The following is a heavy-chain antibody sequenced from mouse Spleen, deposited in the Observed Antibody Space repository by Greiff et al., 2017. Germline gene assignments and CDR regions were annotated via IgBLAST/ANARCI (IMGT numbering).Heavy chain of an antibody. V-gene: IGHV5-9-1*01. J-gene: IGHJ2*01. D-gene: IGHD2-4*01. CDR3: ARLIYYDYDRGSYFDY. CDR1: GFTFSSYA. Sequence: EVMLVESGGGLVKPGGSLKLSCAASGFTFSSYAMSWVRQTPEKRLEWVATISSGGSYTYYPDSVKGRFTISRDNAKNTLYLQMSSLRSEDTAMYYCARLIYYDYDRGSYFDYWGQGTTLTVSS. CDR2: ISSGGSYT.